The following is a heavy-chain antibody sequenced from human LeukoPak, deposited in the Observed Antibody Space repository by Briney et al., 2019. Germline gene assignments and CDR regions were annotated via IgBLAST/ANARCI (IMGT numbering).Heavy chain of an antibody. J-gene: IGHJ4*02. V-gene: IGHV4-30-2*01. CDR3: AREGAIAAAIDY. CDR2: IYHSGST. D-gene: IGHD6-13*01. Sequence: PSQTLSLTCTVSGGSISSGGYYWSWIRQPPGKGLEWIGYIYHSGSTYYNPSLKSRVTISVDRSKNQFSLKLTSVTAADTAFYYCAREGAIAAAIDYWGQGTLVTVSS. CDR1: GGSISSGGYY.